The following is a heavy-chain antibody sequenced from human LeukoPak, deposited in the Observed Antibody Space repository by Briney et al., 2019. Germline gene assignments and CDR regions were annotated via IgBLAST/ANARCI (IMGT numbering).Heavy chain of an antibody. J-gene: IGHJ4*02. V-gene: IGHV5-51*01. D-gene: IGHD6-19*01. Sequence: GESLKISCKGSGYSFTSYWIGWVRQMPGKGLGWMGIIYPGDSDTRYSPSFQGQVTISADKSISTAYLQWSSMKASDTAMYYCARQGTVAVAGGDYWGQGTLVTVSS. CDR3: ARQGTVAVAGGDY. CDR2: IYPGDSDT. CDR1: GYSFTSYW.